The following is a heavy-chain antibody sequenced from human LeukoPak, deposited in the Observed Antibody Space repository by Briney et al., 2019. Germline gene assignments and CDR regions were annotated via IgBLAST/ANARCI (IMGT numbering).Heavy chain of an antibody. CDR3: ARGHHYYDRFYFDY. Sequence: SETLSLTCAVYGGSSSGYYWSWIRQPPGKGLEWIGEINHSGSTNYNPSLKSRVTISVDTSKNQSSLKLSSVTAADTAVYYCARGHHYYDRFYFDYWGQGTLVTVSS. D-gene: IGHD3-22*01. J-gene: IGHJ4*02. V-gene: IGHV4-34*01. CDR2: INHSGST. CDR1: GGSSSGYY.